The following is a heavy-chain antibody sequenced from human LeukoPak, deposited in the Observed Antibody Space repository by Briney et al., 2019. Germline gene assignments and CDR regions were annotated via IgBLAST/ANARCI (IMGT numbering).Heavy chain of an antibody. D-gene: IGHD5-12*01. CDR3: ARGGAYSGYDRKFVKPAKGNDY. J-gene: IGHJ4*02. Sequence: TGGSLRLSCAASGFTFSDYYMSWIRQAPGKGLEWVSYISSSGSTIYYADSVKGRFTISRDNAKNSLYLQMNSLRAEDTAVYYCARGGAYSGYDRKFVKPAKGNDYWGQGTLVTVSS. V-gene: IGHV3-11*04. CDR1: GFTFSDYY. CDR2: ISSSGSTI.